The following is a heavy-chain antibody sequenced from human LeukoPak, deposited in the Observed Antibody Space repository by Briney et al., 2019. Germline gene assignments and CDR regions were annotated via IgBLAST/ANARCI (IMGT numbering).Heavy chain of an antibody. CDR2: IYTSGST. CDR1: GGSISSYY. J-gene: IGHJ4*02. Sequence: SETLSLTCTVSGGSISSYYWSWIRQPAGKGLEWIGRIYTSGSTNYNPSLKSRVTMSVDTSKNQFSLKLSSVTAADTAVHYCARLKPNNWNDPSYFDYWGQGTLVTVSS. V-gene: IGHV4-4*07. D-gene: IGHD1-20*01. CDR3: ARLKPNNWNDPSYFDY.